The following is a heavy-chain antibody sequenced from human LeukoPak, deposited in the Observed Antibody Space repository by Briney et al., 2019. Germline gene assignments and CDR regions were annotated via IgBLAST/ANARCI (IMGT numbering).Heavy chain of an antibody. CDR3: AGEGQSGSYFDY. CDR1: GYSISSSYY. J-gene: IGHJ4*02. Sequence: SETLSLTCSVSGYSISSSYYWSWIRQPPGKGLEWIGYIYYSGSTNYNPSLKSRVTISVDTSKNQFSLKLSSVTAADTAVYYCAGEGQSGSYFDYWGQGTLVTVSS. D-gene: IGHD1-26*01. V-gene: IGHV4-61*01. CDR2: IYYSGST.